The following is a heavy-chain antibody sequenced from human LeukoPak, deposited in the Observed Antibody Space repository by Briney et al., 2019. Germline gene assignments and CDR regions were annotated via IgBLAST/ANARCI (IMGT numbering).Heavy chain of an antibody. Sequence: SETLSLTCTVSGYSISSGYYWGWIRQPPGKGLEWIGSIYHSGSTYYNPSLKSRVTISVDTSKNQFSLKLSSVTAADTAVYYCARMPYVWGSYRSPACWFDPWGQGTLVTVSS. CDR2: IYHSGST. V-gene: IGHV4-38-2*02. CDR1: GYSISSGYY. D-gene: IGHD3-16*02. CDR3: ARMPYVWGSYRSPACWFDP. J-gene: IGHJ5*02.